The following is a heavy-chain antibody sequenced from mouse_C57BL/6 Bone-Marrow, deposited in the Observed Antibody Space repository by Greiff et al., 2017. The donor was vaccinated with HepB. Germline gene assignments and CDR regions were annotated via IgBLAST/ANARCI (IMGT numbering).Heavy chain of an antibody. D-gene: IGHD1-1*01. CDR1: GFTFSDYG. CDR3: ARPHYYGSGFAY. Sequence: EVQGVESGGGLVQPGGSLKLSCAASGFTFSDYGMAWVRQAPRKGPEWVAFISNLAYSIYYADTVTGRFTISRENAKNTLYLEMSSLRSEDTAMYYCARPHYYGSGFAYWGQGTLVTVSA. J-gene: IGHJ3*01. V-gene: IGHV5-15*01. CDR2: ISNLAYSI.